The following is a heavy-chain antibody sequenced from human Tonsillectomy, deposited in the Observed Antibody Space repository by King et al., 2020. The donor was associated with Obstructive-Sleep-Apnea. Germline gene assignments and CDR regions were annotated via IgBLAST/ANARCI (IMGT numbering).Heavy chain of an antibody. J-gene: IGHJ4*02. V-gene: IGHV1-69*06. CDR1: GGTFRSYG. Sequence: VQLVESGVEVKKPGSSVRVSCKASGGTFRSYGISWVRQAPGQGLEWMGRIIPIIGTANYAQKFQGRVTITADKSTNTAYMDLSSLRSEDTAVYYCARDITTVVNGLLDYWGQGPLVTVSS. D-gene: IGHD4-23*01. CDR3: ARDITTVVNGLLDY. CDR2: IIPIIGTA.